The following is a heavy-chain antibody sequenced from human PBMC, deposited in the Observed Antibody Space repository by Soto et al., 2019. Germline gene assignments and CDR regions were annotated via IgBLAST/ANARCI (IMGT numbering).Heavy chain of an antibody. CDR1: GGSFSGYY. J-gene: IGHJ4*02. D-gene: IGHD3-9*01. Sequence: SETLSLTCAVYGGSFSGYYWSWIRQPPGKGLEWIGEINHSGSTNYNPSLKSRVTISVDTSKNQFSLKLSSVTAADTAVYYCARGAYHYDILTGYYNYGGQGTLVTVSS. V-gene: IGHV4-34*01. CDR3: ARGAYHYDILTGYYNY. CDR2: INHSGST.